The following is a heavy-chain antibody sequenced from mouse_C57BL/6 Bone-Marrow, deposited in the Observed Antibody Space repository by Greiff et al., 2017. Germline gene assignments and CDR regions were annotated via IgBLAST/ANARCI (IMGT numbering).Heavy chain of an antibody. CDR1: GYTFTDYN. Sequence: VQLQQSGPELVKPGASVKIPCKASGYTFTDYNMDWVKQSHGQSLEWIGDINPNNGGTIYNQKFKGKATLTVDKSSSTAYMELRSLTSEDTAVXYCARCDYDKNCAMDYWGQGTSVTVSA. CDR3: ARCDYDKNCAMDY. V-gene: IGHV1-18*01. J-gene: IGHJ4*01. CDR2: INPNNGGT. D-gene: IGHD2-4*01.